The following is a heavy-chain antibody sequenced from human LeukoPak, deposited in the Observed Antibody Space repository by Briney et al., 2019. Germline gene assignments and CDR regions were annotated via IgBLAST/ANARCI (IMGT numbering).Heavy chain of an antibody. Sequence: SETLSLTCTVSGGSISSYYWSWIRQPPGKGLEWIGYIYYSGSTNYNPSLKSRVTISVDTSKNQFSLKLSSVTAADTAVYYCAREDYYGSGSYDYWGQGTLVTVSS. J-gene: IGHJ4*02. CDR2: IYYSGST. CDR3: AREDYYGSGSYDY. CDR1: GGSISSYY. V-gene: IGHV4-59*01. D-gene: IGHD3-10*01.